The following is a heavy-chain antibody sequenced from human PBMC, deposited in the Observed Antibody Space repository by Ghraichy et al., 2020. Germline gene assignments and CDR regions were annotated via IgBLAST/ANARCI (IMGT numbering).Heavy chain of an antibody. D-gene: IGHD3-3*01. CDR2: INQDGSEK. Sequence: GSLRLSCAASGFTFSRYWMAWVRQVPGKGLEWVANINQDGSEKYYLGSVKGRFTISRDNTRKSVYLQMNSLRSEDTAVYYCAMRGDSRYFDSWGQGTLVTVSS. CDR3: AMRGDSRYFDS. CDR1: GFTFSRYW. V-gene: IGHV3-7*01. J-gene: IGHJ4*02.